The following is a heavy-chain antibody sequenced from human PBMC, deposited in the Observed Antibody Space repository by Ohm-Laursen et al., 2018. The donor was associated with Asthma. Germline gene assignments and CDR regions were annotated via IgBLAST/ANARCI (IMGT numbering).Heavy chain of an antibody. Sequence: SLRLSCAASGFSFHEYAMHWVRQSPGKGLEWVSGISWNSGSIGYADSVKGRFTISRDNTKNTLYLQMNSLRAEDTAIYYCARDTSSRFDYWGQGILVTVSS. CDR1: GFSFHEYA. J-gene: IGHJ4*02. D-gene: IGHD6-6*01. V-gene: IGHV3-9*01. CDR2: ISWNSGSI. CDR3: ARDTSSRFDY.